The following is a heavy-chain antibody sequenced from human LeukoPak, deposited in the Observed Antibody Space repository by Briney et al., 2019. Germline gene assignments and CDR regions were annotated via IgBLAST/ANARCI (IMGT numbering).Heavy chain of an antibody. J-gene: IGHJ4*01. CDR3: ARTLHPAYSSSGWYYFDY. V-gene: IGHV3-7*01. Sequence: GGSLRLSCAASGFTFSSYWMSWVRQAPGKGLEWVANIKQDGSEKYYVDSVKGRFTISGDNAKNSLYLQMNSLRAEDTAVYYCARTLHPAYSSSGWYYFDYWGHGTLVTVSS. D-gene: IGHD6-19*01. CDR2: IKQDGSEK. CDR1: GFTFSSYW.